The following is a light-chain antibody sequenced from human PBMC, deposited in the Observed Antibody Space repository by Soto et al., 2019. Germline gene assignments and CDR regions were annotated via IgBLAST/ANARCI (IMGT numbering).Light chain of an antibody. J-gene: IGKJ1*01. CDR1: QSVSSSY. Sequence: EIVLTQSPGTLSLSPWERATLSCRASQSVSSSYLAWYQQKPGQAPRLLIYGASSRATGIPDRFSGSGSGTDFTLTISRLEPEDFAVYYCQQYDYWPRTFGQGTKVDI. CDR3: QQYDYWPRT. V-gene: IGKV3-20*01. CDR2: GAS.